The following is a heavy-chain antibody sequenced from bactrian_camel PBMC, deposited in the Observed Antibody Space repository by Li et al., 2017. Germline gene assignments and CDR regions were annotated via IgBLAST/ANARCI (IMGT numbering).Heavy chain of an antibody. D-gene: IGHD2*01. CDR2: LYNTGGYA. CDR1: GDTAVQYC. CDR3: AADSRCNGGYLRRIAWEYDN. V-gene: IGHV3S63*01. J-gene: IGHJ4*01. Sequence: VQLVESGGDSVQAGGSLRLSCAASGDTAVQYCKGWFRQAPGKEREGVAVLYNTGGYADYADSVKGRFTISLDKDQNTMYLQMNSLKPEDTAMYYCAADSRCNGGYLRRIAWEYDNWGQGTQVTVS.